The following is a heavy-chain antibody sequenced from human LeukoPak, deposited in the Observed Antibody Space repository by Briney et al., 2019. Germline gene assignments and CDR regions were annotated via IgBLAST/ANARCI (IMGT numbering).Heavy chain of an antibody. CDR3: VRESTYAFHI. Sequence: SGGSLRLSCAASGFTFSGYSMNWVRQAPGKGLEGVSYISSSSSTIYYADSVKGRFTISRDNARNSLYLQMNSLRDEDTAVYYCVRESTYAFHIWGQGTMVTVSS. D-gene: IGHD2/OR15-2a*01. CDR2: ISSSSSTI. J-gene: IGHJ3*02. CDR1: GFTFSGYS. V-gene: IGHV3-48*02.